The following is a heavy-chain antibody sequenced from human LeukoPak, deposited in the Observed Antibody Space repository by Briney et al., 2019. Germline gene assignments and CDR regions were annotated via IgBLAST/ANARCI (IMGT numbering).Heavy chain of an antibody. CDR2: ISHTGGSP. CDR3: ARAKRNGFDI. CDR1: GITFSSYG. J-gene: IGHJ3*02. Sequence: GGSLRLSCAASGITFSSYGMSWVRQVPGKGLEWVSSISHTGGSPYYADSVKGRFTISRDNAKNSLYLQMNSLRAEDTAVYYCARAKRNGFDIWGQGTMVTVSS. V-gene: IGHV3-23*01.